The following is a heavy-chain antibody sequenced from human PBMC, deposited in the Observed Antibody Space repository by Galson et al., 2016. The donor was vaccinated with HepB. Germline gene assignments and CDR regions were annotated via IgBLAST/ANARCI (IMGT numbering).Heavy chain of an antibody. CDR2: IYYRGST. D-gene: IGHD6-25*01. Sequence: TLSLTCTVSGGSISGGRYYWGWIRQSPGKGLEWIGSIYYRGSTYFNPSLKSRVTISVDTSKNQFFLKLSSVTAADTAVYYCARPNTSGLYYYYYMDVWGKGTTVTVSS. V-gene: IGHV4-39*01. J-gene: IGHJ6*03. CDR3: ARPNTSGLYYYYYMDV. CDR1: GGSISGGRYY.